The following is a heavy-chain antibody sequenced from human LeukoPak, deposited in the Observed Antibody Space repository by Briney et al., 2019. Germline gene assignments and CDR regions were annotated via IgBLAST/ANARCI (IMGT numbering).Heavy chain of an antibody. J-gene: IGHJ4*02. V-gene: IGHV3-48*03. CDR1: GFTFSIYE. CDR2: ISSSGSTI. D-gene: IGHD6-19*01. Sequence: GGSLRLSCAASGFTFSIYEMNWVRQAPGKGLEWVSYISSSGSTIYYADSVRGRFTISRDNAKNSLYLQMNSLRAEDTAFYYCAKVRGTYSSGYFFDYWGQGALVTVSS. CDR3: AKVRGTYSSGYFFDY.